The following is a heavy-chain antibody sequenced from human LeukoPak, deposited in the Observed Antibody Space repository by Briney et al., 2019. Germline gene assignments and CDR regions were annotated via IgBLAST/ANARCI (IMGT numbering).Heavy chain of an antibody. CDR1: GGSISGYY. Sequence: PSETLSLTCTVSGGSISGYYWSWIRQPPGKGLEWIGEINHSGSTNYNPSLKSRVTISVDTSKNQFSLKLSSVTAADTAVYYCASSGRSSWYSPFDYWGQGTLVTVSS. J-gene: IGHJ4*02. D-gene: IGHD6-13*01. CDR3: ASSGRSSWYSPFDY. CDR2: INHSGST. V-gene: IGHV4-34*01.